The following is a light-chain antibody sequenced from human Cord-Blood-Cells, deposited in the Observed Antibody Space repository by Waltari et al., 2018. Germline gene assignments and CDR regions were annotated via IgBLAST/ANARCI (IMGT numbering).Light chain of an antibody. Sequence: VTISCTGTSSDVGGYNYVSWYQQHPGKAPKLMIYDVSKRPSGVPDRFSGSKSGNTASLTISGLQAEDEADYYCCSYAGSYTLVFGGGTKLTVL. CDR3: CSYAGSYTLV. CDR2: DVS. V-gene: IGLV2-11*01. J-gene: IGLJ2*01. CDR1: SSDVGGYNY.